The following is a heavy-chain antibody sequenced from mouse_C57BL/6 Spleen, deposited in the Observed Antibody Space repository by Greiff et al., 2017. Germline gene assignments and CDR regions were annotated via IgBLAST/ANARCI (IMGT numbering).Heavy chain of an antibody. CDR1: GFSLTSYG. D-gene: IGHD2-5*01. Sequence: VQVVESGPGLVQPSQCLSITCTASGFSLTSYGVHWVRQSPGKGLEWLGVIWGGGSTDYNAAFISRLSISTDNSTSQVFFKMNSLQADDTAVDYCARRYSNYWYFDVWGTGTTVTVSS. CDR3: ARRYSNYWYFDV. V-gene: IGHV2-2*01. CDR2: IWGGGST. J-gene: IGHJ1*03.